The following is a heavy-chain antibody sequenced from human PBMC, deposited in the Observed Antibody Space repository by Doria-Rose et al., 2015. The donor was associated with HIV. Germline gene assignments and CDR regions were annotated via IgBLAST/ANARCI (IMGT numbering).Heavy chain of an antibody. CDR2: IAFDGSEN. Sequence: QVQLVQSGGGVVQPGRSLRLSCAASEFTFSSYALHWVRQAPGKGLEWVSTIAFDGSENHYIDSVKGRFTVSRDNSRNTLYLQMNSLRPEDTAVYYCARDSDSSGWYVPYDYWGQGTLVTVSS. CDR1: EFTFSSYA. D-gene: IGHD6-19*01. J-gene: IGHJ4*02. CDR3: ARDSDSSGWYVPYDY. V-gene: IGHV3-30-3*01.